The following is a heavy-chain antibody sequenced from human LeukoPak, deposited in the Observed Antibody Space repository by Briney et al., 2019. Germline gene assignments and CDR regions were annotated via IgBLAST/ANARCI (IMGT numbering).Heavy chain of an antibody. Sequence: TSETLSLTCTVSGGSVSTSSYYWGWIRQPPGEGLEWIGRIYYTGDTSYTPSLKSRVTISVDTSKNQFFLKLNSVTAADTAVYYCAKSRGLSLYNEWGQGTLVTVSS. D-gene: IGHD3/OR15-3a*01. J-gene: IGHJ4*02. V-gene: IGHV4-39*01. CDR1: GGSVSTSSYY. CDR3: AKSRGLSLYNE. CDR2: IYYTGDT.